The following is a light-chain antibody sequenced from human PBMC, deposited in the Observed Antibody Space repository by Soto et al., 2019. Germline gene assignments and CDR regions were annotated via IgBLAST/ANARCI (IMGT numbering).Light chain of an antibody. CDR1: SSDVGGYNY. CDR2: DVS. J-gene: IGLJ2*01. Sequence: QSVLTQPASVSGSPGQSITISCTGTSSDVGGYNYVSWYQQHPGKAPKLMIFDVSNRPSGVSNRFSASKSGNTASLTISGLQAEYVAEYYCSSYTSSSTLVRFGGGTKLTVL. CDR3: SSYTSSSTLVR. V-gene: IGLV2-14*01.